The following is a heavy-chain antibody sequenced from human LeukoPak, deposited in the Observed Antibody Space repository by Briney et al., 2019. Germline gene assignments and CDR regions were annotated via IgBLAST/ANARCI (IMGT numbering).Heavy chain of an antibody. CDR3: AREHSGNSFDY. J-gene: IGHJ4*02. Sequence: PGRSLRLSCAASGFTVSSNYMSWVRQAPGKGLEWASVIYSGGSTYYADSVKGRFTISRDNSKNTLYLQMNSLRAEDTAVYYCAREHSGNSFDYWGQGTLVTVSS. CDR1: GFTVSSNY. CDR2: IYSGGST. V-gene: IGHV3-53*01. D-gene: IGHD1-26*01.